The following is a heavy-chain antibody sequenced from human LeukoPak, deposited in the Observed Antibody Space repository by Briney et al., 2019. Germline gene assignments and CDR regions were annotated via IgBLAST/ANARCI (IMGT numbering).Heavy chain of an antibody. CDR2: INPSGGST. V-gene: IGHV1-46*01. CDR3: ARGELGDFNY. Sequence: ASVKVSCKASGYSFIDYYIHWVRQAPGQGLEWMGIINPSGGSTSYAQKFQGRVTMTRDTSTSTVYMELSSLRSEDTAIYYCARGELGDFNYWGQGTLVTVSS. J-gene: IGHJ4*02. D-gene: IGHD7-27*01. CDR1: GYSFIDYY.